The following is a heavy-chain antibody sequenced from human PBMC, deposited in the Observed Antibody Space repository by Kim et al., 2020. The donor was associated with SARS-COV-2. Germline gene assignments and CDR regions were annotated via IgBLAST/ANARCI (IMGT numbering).Heavy chain of an antibody. CDR1: GGSISSYY. CDR2: IYYSGST. CDR3: ARHLLRGDGYNRGFWTDAFDI. Sequence: SETLSLTCTVSGGSISSYYWSWIRQPPGKGLEWIGYIYYSGSTNYNPSLKSRVTISVDTSKNQFSLKLSSVTAADTAVYYCARHLLRGDGYNRGFWTDAFDIWGQGTMVTVSS. V-gene: IGHV4-59*08. D-gene: IGHD6-25*01. J-gene: IGHJ3*02.